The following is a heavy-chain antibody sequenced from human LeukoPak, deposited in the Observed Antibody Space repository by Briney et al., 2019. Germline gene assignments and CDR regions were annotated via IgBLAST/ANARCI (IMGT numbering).Heavy chain of an antibody. CDR3: GRSRKLGGASFSDAFDI. V-gene: IGHV1-46*01. CDR1: GYTFTSYD. J-gene: IGHJ3*02. Sequence: GASVKVSCKASGYTFTSYDINWVRQAPGQGLEWRGIINPSNGRTSFAQKLQGRVTMTRERYTRTVYMERSRVRGEETAVYECGRSRKLGGASFSDAFDIWGQATMVTVSS. D-gene: IGHD2-21*01. CDR2: INPSNGRT.